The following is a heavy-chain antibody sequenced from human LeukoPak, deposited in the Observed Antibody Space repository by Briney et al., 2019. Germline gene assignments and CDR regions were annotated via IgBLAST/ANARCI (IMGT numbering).Heavy chain of an antibody. D-gene: IGHD2-15*01. Sequence: GGSLRLSCAASGFTFSSYSMNWVRKAPGKGLEWVSSISSSSSYIYYADSVKGRFTISRDNAKNSLYLQMNSLRAEDTAVYYCARGGGYCSGGSCYEYWGQGTLVTVSS. V-gene: IGHV3-21*01. CDR1: GFTFSSYS. J-gene: IGHJ4*02. CDR2: ISSSSSYI. CDR3: ARGGGYCSGGSCYEY.